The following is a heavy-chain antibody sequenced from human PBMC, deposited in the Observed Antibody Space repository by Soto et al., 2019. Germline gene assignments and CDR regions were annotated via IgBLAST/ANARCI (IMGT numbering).Heavy chain of an antibody. CDR3: ARGPTGATRKLFDY. V-gene: IGHV3-7*03. D-gene: IGHD1-26*01. J-gene: IGHJ4*02. CDR2: IKQDGSEK. CDR1: GFNFSSYW. Sequence: GGSLRLSCAASGFNFSSYWMSWVRQAPGKGLEWVTNIKQDGSEKYYVDSVKGRFTISRDNAKNSLYLQMNSLRAEDTAVYYCARGPTGATRKLFDYWGQGTLVTVSS.